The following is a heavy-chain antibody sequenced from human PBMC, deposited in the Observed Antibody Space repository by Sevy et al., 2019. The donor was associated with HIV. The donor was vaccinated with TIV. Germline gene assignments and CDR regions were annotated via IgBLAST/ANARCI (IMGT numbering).Heavy chain of an antibody. CDR1: GFTVSSNY. V-gene: IGHV3-53*01. Sequence: GGSLRLSCAASGFTVSSNYMSWVRQAPGKGLEWVSVIYSGGSTCYAYSVKGRFTISRDNSKNTLYLQMNSLRAEATAVYYWARVNCSGGSGYYYYGMDVWGQGTTVTVSS. CDR2: IYSGGST. J-gene: IGHJ6*02. CDR3: ARVNCSGGSGYYYYGMDV. D-gene: IGHD2-15*01.